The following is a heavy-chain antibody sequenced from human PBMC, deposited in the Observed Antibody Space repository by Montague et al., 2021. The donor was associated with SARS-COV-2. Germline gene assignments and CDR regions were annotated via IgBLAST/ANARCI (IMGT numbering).Heavy chain of an antibody. CDR3: ARESLHLTGYYNDYFGY. CDR1: GGSISSGSYY. CDR2: IHTSGST. J-gene: IGHJ4*02. V-gene: IGHV4-61*02. D-gene: IGHD3-9*01. Sequence: TLSLTCTVSGGSISSGSYYWNWIRQPAGKGLEWIGRIHTSGSTNYNPSLKSRVTISVDTSKNQFSLKLSSVTAADTAVYYCARESLHLTGYYNDYFGYWGQGTLVTVSS.